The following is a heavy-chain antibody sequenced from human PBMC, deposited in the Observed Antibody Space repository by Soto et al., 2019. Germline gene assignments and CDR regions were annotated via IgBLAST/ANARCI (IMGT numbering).Heavy chain of an antibody. CDR3: ARDSSGMDDY. J-gene: IGHJ4*02. CDR1: GGSVSSGSYY. CDR2: IYYSGST. Sequence: QVQLQESGPGLVKPSETLSLTCTVSGGSVSSGSYYWSWILQPPGKGLEWIGYIYYSGSTNYNPSLKGRVTISVDTSKNLSSLKLSSVTAADTAVYYCARDSSGMDDYWGQGPLVTVSS. V-gene: IGHV4-61*01. D-gene: IGHD6-6*01.